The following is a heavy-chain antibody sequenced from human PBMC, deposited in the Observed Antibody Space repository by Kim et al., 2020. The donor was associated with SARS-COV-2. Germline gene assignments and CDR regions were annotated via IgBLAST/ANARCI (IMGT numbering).Heavy chain of an antibody. Sequence: GESLKISCKGSGYSFTSYWIRWVRQMPGKGLEWMGRIDPSDSYTNYSPSFQGHVTISADKSISTAYLQWSSLKASDTAMYYCARHQSSSWLNWGQGTLVTVSS. D-gene: IGHD6-13*01. V-gene: IGHV5-10-1*01. CDR2: IDPSDSYT. CDR3: ARHQSSSWLN. CDR1: GYSFTSYW. J-gene: IGHJ4*02.